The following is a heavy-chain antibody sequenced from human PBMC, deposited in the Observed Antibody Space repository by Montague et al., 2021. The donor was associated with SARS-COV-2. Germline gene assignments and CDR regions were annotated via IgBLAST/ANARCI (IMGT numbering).Heavy chain of an antibody. D-gene: IGHD3-10*01. J-gene: IGHJ6*03. CDR1: GGSFSTYS. CDR2: IHHGGST. V-gene: IGHV4-34*01. CDR3: ARLGDGVVPSPILGVGPYYSYNFMHF. Sequence: SETLSLTCAVHGGSFSTYSWNWIRQPPGKGLEWIGEIHHGGSTNYNPSPKRRITISADTSKNQFSLKLTSVAAADTAVYYCARLGDGVVPSPILGVGPYYSYNFMHFSGTVTPASVSS.